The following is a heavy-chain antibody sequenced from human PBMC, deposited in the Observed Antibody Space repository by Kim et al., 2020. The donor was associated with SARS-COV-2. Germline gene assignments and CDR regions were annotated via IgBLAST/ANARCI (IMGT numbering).Heavy chain of an antibody. J-gene: IGHJ4*02. Sequence: GGSLRLSCAASGFTFSSYAMSWVRQAPGKGLEWVSAISGSGGSTYYADSVKGRFTISRDNSKNTLYLQMNSLRAEDTAVYYCAKDPNSPVPAAITVDYWGQGTLVTVSS. CDR2: ISGSGGST. CDR1: GFTFSSYA. D-gene: IGHD2-2*01. V-gene: IGHV3-23*01. CDR3: AKDPNSPVPAAITVDY.